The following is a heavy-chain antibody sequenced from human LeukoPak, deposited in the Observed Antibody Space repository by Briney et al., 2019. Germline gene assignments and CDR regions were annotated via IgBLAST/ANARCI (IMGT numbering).Heavy chain of an antibody. J-gene: IGHJ4*02. CDR3: ARDPPAYYYESSGYYYSDY. V-gene: IGHV1-69*04. Sequence: SVKVSCKASGGTFSSYAISWVRQAPGQGLEWMGRIIPILGIANYAQKFQGRVTITADKSTSTAYMELSSLRSEDTAVYYCARDPPAYYYESSGYYYSDYWGQGTLVTVSS. CDR2: IIPILGIA. D-gene: IGHD3-22*01. CDR1: GGTFSSYA.